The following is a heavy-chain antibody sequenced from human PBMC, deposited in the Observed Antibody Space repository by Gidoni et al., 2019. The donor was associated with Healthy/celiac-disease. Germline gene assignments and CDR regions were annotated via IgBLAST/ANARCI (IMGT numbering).Heavy chain of an antibody. J-gene: IGHJ4*02. CDR3: ARQGGTTVTTPSRKNPIDY. V-gene: IGHV3-23*01. D-gene: IGHD4-17*01. Sequence: EVQLLESGGGLVQPGGSLRLSCAASGFTFSSYAMSWVRQAPGKGLEGVSAISGSGGSTYYADSVKGRFTISRDNSKNTLYLQMNSLRAEDTAVYYCARQGGTTVTTPSRKNPIDYWGQGTLVTVSS. CDR2: ISGSGGST. CDR1: GFTFSSYA.